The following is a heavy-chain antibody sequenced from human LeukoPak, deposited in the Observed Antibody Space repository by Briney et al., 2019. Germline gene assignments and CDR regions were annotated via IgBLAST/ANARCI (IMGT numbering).Heavy chain of an antibody. V-gene: IGHV4-34*01. D-gene: IGHD2-2*01. CDR1: GGSFSGYY. Sequence: SETLSLTCAVYGGSFSGYYWSWIRQPPGKGLGWIGEINHSGSTNYNPSLKSRVTISVDTSKNQFSLKLSSVTAADTAVYYCARGDCSSTSCYLFDYWGQGTLVTVSS. J-gene: IGHJ4*02. CDR3: ARGDCSSTSCYLFDY. CDR2: INHSGST.